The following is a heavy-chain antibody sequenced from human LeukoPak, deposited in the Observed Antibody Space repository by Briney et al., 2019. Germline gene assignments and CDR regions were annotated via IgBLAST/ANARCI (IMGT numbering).Heavy chain of an antibody. CDR1: GFTFSSYE. V-gene: IGHV3-48*03. D-gene: IGHD2-2*01. CDR3: ASCASVSCYPVYYYYGMDV. Sequence: PGGSPRLSCAASGFTFSSYEMNWVRQAPGKGLEWVSYISSSGSSIYYAESVEGRFTISRDIAKNSLYLQMNSLRAEDTAVYYCASCASVSCYPVYYYYGMDVWGQGTTVTVSS. J-gene: IGHJ6*02. CDR2: ISSSGSSI.